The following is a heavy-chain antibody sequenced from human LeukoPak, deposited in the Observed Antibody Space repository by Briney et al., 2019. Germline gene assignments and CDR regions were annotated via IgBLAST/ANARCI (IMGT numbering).Heavy chain of an antibody. Sequence: SVKVSCKASGGTFSSYAISWVRQAPGQGLEWMGGIIPIFGTASYAQKFQGRVTITADESTSTAYMELSSLRSEDTAVYYCARASMYDFWSGYPTYFDYWGQGTLVTVSS. CDR2: IIPIFGTA. V-gene: IGHV1-69*13. D-gene: IGHD3-3*01. CDR3: ARASMYDFWSGYPTYFDY. CDR1: GGTFSSYA. J-gene: IGHJ4*02.